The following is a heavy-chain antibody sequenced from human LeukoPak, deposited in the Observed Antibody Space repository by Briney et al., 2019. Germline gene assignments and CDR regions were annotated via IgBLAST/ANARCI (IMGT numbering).Heavy chain of an antibody. V-gene: IGHV4-59*01. J-gene: IGHJ5*02. CDR3: AGGGSVSWRKWFDP. D-gene: IGHD2-2*01. CDR2: IYYSGST. CDR1: GGSISSYY. Sequence: SETLSLTCTVSGGSISSYYWSWIRQPPGKGLEWIGYIYYSGSTNYNPSLNSRVTISVDTSNHQFSLKLSSVTAADPAVYYCAGGGSVSWRKWFDPWGQGTLVTVSS.